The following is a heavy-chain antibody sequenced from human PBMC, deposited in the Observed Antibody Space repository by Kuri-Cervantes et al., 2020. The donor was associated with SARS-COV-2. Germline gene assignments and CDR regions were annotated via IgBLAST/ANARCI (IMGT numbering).Heavy chain of an antibody. V-gene: IGHV4-38-2*02. J-gene: IGHJ5*02. Sequence: VSLRLSCTVSGGSISSYYWSWIRQPPGKGLEWIGSFYHSGSTYYTPSLKSRVTISVDTSKNQLSLRLTSVTAADTAVYYCARDRYFDSDVYYHWFDPWGQGTLVTVSS. CDR3: ARDRYFDSDVYYHWFDP. D-gene: IGHD3-22*01. CDR2: FYHSGST. CDR1: GGSISSYY.